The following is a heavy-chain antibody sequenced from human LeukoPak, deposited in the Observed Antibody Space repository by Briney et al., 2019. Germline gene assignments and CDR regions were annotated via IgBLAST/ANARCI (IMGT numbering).Heavy chain of an antibody. Sequence: PSQTLSLTCTVSGDSISSGDYYWSWIRQPAGKGLEWIGRISSSGSTNYNPSLKSRVTISVDTSKNQFSLELSSVTAADTAVYFCARGPYSYDSSGAFDIWGQGTMVTVSS. V-gene: IGHV4-61*02. CDR2: ISSSGST. CDR3: ARGPYSYDSSGAFDI. CDR1: GDSISSGDYY. D-gene: IGHD3-22*01. J-gene: IGHJ3*02.